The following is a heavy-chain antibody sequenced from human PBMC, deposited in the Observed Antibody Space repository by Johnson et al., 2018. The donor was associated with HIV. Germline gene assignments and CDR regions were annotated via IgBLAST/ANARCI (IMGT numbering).Heavy chain of an antibody. CDR2: IKSKTDGGTT. V-gene: IGHV3-15*01. J-gene: IGHJ3*02. D-gene: IGHD1-1*01. CDR1: GSTFSNAW. CDR3: ARDSLETSDGAFDI. Sequence: EVQLVESGGGLVQPGGSLRLSCAASGSTFSNAWMNWVRQAPGKGLEWVGRIKSKTDGGTTDYAAPVKGRFTISRDDSKNTLYLQMNSLRAEDTAVYYCARDSLETSDGAFDIWGQGTMVTVSS.